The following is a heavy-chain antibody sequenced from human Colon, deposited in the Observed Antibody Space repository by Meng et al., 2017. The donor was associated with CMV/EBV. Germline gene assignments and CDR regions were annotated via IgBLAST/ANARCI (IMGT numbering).Heavy chain of an antibody. CDR1: GYTFTGYF. Sequence: QVRLVQCGAEVKKPGASVKVSCKSSGYTFTGYFMYWVRQAPGQGLEWLGVINPITGGTNYAQKFQGRVTMTRDTSMNTAYMELSRLRSDDTAVYYCASLSGGDFDYWGQGTLVTVSS. CDR3: ASLSGGDFDY. V-gene: IGHV1-2*02. CDR2: INPITGGT. D-gene: IGHD1-26*01. J-gene: IGHJ4*02.